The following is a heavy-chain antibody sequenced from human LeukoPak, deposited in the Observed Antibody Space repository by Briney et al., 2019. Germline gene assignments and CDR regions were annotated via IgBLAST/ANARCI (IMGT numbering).Heavy chain of an antibody. CDR1: GGSFSGYY. CDR2: INHSGST. Sequence: PSETLSLTCAVYGGSFSGYYWSWIRQPPGKGLEWIGEINHSGSTNYNPSLKSRVTISVDTSKNHFSLRLSSVTAADTAVYYCARHGSLSGSVSSYYYYTMDVWGQGTTVTVSS. CDR3: ARHGSLSGSVSSYYYYTMDV. J-gene: IGHJ6*02. V-gene: IGHV4-34*01. D-gene: IGHD6-6*01.